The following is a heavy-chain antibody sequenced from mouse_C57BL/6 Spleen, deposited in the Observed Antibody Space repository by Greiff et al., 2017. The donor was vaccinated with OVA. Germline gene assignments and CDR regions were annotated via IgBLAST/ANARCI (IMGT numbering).Heavy chain of an antibody. Sequence: QVQLQQSGAELVRPGTSVKVSCKASGYAFTNYLIEWVKQRPGQGLEWIGVINPGSGGTNYNEKFKGKAPLTADKSSSTAYMQLSSLTSEDSAVYFCAREGYYGSSPYYAMDYWGQGASVTVSS. CDR1: GYAFTNYL. CDR2: INPGSGGT. J-gene: IGHJ4*01. CDR3: AREGYYGSSPYYAMDY. D-gene: IGHD1-1*01. V-gene: IGHV1-54*01.